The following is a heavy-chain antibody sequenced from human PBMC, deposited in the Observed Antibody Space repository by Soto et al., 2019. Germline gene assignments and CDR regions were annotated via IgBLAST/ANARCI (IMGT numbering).Heavy chain of an antibody. Sequence: QVQLVQSGAEVKKPGASVKVSCKASGYTFTSYYIHWVRQAPGQGLEWMGIINPNGGSTNYPQEFQGRVTMTRDTSTSTVYMGLSSLTSEDTAVYYCARGLFAGDVWGKGTTVTVSS. CDR2: INPNGGST. CDR3: ARGLFAGDV. J-gene: IGHJ6*04. CDR1: GYTFTSYY. V-gene: IGHV1-46*03.